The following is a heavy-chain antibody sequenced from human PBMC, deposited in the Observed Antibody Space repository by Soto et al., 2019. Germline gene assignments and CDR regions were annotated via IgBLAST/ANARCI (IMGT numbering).Heavy chain of an antibody. CDR3: ARVYCSGGSCYLGFGWYYYYMDV. D-gene: IGHD2-15*01. CDR2: ISAYNGNT. Sequence: QVQLVQSGAEVKKPGALVKVSCKASGYTFTSYGISWVRQAPGQGLEWMGWISAYNGNTNYAQKLQGRVTMTTDTSTSTAYMELRSLRSDDTAVYYCARVYCSGGSCYLGFGWYYYYMDVWGKGTTVTVSS. V-gene: IGHV1-18*01. J-gene: IGHJ6*03. CDR1: GYTFTSYG.